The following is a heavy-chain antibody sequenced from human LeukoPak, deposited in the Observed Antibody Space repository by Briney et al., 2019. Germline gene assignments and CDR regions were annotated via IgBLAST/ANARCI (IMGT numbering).Heavy chain of an antibody. CDR3: ARDIVVVPAAILEVYYYYMDV. D-gene: IGHD2-2*02. Sequence: PSQTLSLTCTVSGGSISSGDYYWSWIRQPPGKGLEWIGYIYYSGSTYYNPSLKSRVTISVDTSKNQFSLKLSSVTAADTAVYYCARDIVVVPAAILEVYYYYMDVWGKGTTVTVSS. CDR1: GGSISSGDYY. V-gene: IGHV4-30-4*08. J-gene: IGHJ6*03. CDR2: IYYSGST.